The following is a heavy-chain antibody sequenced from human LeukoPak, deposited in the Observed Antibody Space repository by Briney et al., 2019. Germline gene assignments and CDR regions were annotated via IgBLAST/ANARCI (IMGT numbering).Heavy chain of an antibody. V-gene: IGHV1-69*04. Sequence: SVKVSCKASGGTFSSYAISWVRQAPRRGLEWMGRIIPIFGIANYAQKFQGRVTITADKSTSTAYMELSSLRSEDTAVYCCARDGGTGSSSYWGQGTLVTVSS. D-gene: IGHD6-6*01. CDR1: GGTFSSYA. J-gene: IGHJ4*02. CDR2: IIPIFGIA. CDR3: ARDGGTGSSSY.